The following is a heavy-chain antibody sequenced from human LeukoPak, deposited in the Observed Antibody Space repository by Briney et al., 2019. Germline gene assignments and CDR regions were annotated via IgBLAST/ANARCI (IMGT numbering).Heavy chain of an antibody. CDR3: ARDGIAAAAAFDY. CDR1: GGSIGSGGYY. V-gene: IGHV4-31*03. D-gene: IGHD6-13*01. J-gene: IGHJ4*02. CDR2: IYYSGST. Sequence: SETLSLTCIVSGGSIGSGGYYWSWIRQHPGKGLEWIGYIYYSGSTYYNPSLKSRVTISVDTSKNQFSLKLSSVTAADTAVYYCARDGIAAAAAFDYWGQGTLVTVSS.